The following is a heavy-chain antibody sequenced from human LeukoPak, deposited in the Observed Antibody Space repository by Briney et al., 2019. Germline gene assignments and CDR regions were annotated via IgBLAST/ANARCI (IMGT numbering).Heavy chain of an antibody. CDR3: AREGGPYRPLDY. J-gene: IGHJ4*02. CDR1: GGSISSYY. CDR2: ISYTGST. Sequence: SETLSLTCTVSGGSISSYYVSWIRQPPGKGLEWIGYISYTGSTDYNPSLKSRVTISVDMSKNQFSLKLTSVTAADTAVYYCAREGGPYRPLDYSGQGTLVTVAS. V-gene: IGHV4-59*12.